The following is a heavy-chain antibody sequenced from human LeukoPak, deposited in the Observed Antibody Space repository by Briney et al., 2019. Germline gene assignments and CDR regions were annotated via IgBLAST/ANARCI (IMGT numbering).Heavy chain of an antibody. Sequence: SETLSLTCTVSGGSISSGGYYWSWIRQHPGKGLEWIGYNYYSGSTYYNPSLKSRVTISVDTSKNQFSLKLSSVTAADTAVYYCARTFSSWYSYYFDYWGQGTLVTVSS. CDR3: ARTFSSWYSYYFDY. D-gene: IGHD6-13*01. V-gene: IGHV4-31*03. J-gene: IGHJ4*02. CDR2: NYYSGST. CDR1: GGSISSGGYY.